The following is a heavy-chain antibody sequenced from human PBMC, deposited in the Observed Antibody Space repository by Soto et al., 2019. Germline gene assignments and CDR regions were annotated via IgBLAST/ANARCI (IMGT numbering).Heavy chain of an antibody. CDR1: GYSFTDYH. V-gene: IGHV1-2*04. Sequence: RASVKVSCKASGYSFTDYHIHWVRQAPRQGLEWLGRINPKSGGTSTAQKFQGWVTMTTDTSISTASMELTRLTSDDTAIYYCARGDSTDCSNGVCSFFYNHDMDVWGQGTTVTVSS. D-gene: IGHD2-8*01. J-gene: IGHJ6*02. CDR2: INPKSGGT. CDR3: ARGDSTDCSNGVCSFFYNHDMDV.